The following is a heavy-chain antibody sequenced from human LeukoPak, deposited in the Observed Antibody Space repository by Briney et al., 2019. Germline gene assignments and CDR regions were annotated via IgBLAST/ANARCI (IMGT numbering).Heavy chain of an antibody. J-gene: IGHJ6*02. D-gene: IGHD2-15*01. CDR1: GGTFSSYA. Sequence: SVKVSCTASGGTFSSYAISWVRQAPGKGLEEMVRIIPILRRANYAQKFQGRVTITADNSTSTAYMELSSLRAEDTAVYYCAMTPPYYYGMDVWGQGTTVTVSS. V-gene: IGHV1-69*04. CDR2: IIPILRRA. CDR3: AMTPPYYYGMDV.